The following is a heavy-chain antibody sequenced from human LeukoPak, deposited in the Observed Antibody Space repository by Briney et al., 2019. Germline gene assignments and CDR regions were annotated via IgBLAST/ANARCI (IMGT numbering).Heavy chain of an antibody. CDR1: GFTFSSYA. J-gene: IGHJ4*02. V-gene: IGHV3-23*01. D-gene: IGHD5-18*01. CDR3: AKEGRKTGNTYGYEFDS. CDR2: VSSSGGST. Sequence: GSLRLSCAASGFTFSSYAMSWVRQAPGKGLEWVSAVSSSGGSTNYADYVKGQFTISRHNSKNTVYLHMNNLRAEDTAVYYCAKEGRKTGNTYGYEFDSWGQGTLVTVSS.